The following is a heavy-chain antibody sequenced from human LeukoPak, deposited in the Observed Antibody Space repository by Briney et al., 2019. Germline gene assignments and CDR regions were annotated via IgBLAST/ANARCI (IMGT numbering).Heavy chain of an antibody. J-gene: IGHJ3*02. D-gene: IGHD2-2*01. CDR3: ARDHCSSTSCYYRSDAFDI. CDR2: ISSSGSTI. V-gene: IGHV3-11*01. Sequence: PGGSLRLSCAASGFTFSDYYMSWIRQAPGKGLEWVSYISSSGSTIYYADSVKGRFTISRDNAKNSLYLQMNSLRAEDTAVYYCARDHCSSTSCYYRSDAFDIWGQGTMVTVSS. CDR1: GFTFSDYY.